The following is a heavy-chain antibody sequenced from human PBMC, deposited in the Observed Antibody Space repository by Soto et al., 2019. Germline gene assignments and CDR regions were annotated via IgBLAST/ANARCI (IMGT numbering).Heavy chain of an antibody. CDR3: AKEKAGVGYYNTVSAV. CDR2: ISYDGSNK. V-gene: IGHV3-30*18. D-gene: IGHD2-15*01. J-gene: IGHJ6*03. Sequence: VGPMSVSCASAGFPCSSYCMHLVRPDPGKGLEWVAVISYDGSNKYYADSVKGRFTIPRDIPKNTLYLQMNSLRAEARAVYYLAKEKAGVGYYNTVSAVRGNGSTV. CDR1: GFPCSSYC.